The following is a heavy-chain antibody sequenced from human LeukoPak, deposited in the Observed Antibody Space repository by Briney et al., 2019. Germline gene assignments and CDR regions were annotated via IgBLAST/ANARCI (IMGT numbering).Heavy chain of an antibody. CDR3: ARQLRAGAFDI. CDR2: ISSRGSTI. Sequence: GGSLRLSCAASGFTFSDYYMSWIRQAPGKGLEWVSYISSRGSTIYYADSVKGRFTISRDNAKNSLYLQMNSLRAEDTAVYYCARQLRAGAFDIWGQGTMVTVSS. D-gene: IGHD4-17*01. V-gene: IGHV3-11*01. CDR1: GFTFSDYY. J-gene: IGHJ3*02.